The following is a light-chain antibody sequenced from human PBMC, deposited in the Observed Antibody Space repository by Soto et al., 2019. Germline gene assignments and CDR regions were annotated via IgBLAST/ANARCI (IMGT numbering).Light chain of an antibody. CDR1: ENIGYY. Sequence: DIQMTQSPSSLSASVGDRVTISCRASENIGYYLNWYQQKPGQAPKLLIYAASNLQSGVPSRFSGGGSETDVALTITSLQPEDLATYYCQQSNSSPVTFGGGSKVEIK. CDR3: QQSNSSPVT. V-gene: IGKV1-39*01. J-gene: IGKJ4*01. CDR2: AAS.